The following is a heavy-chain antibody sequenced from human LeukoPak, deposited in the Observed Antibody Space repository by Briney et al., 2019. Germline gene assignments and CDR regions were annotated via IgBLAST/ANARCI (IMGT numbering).Heavy chain of an antibody. J-gene: IGHJ6*02. CDR1: GGSISSGGYC. CDR3: ARDQGTIFGV. V-gene: IGHV4-31*03. D-gene: IGHD3-3*01. Sequence: SSETLSLTCTVSGGSISSGGYCWSWIRQHPGKGLEWIGYIYYSGSTYYNPSLKSRVTISVDTSKNQFSLKLSSVTAADTAVYYCARDQGTIFGVWGQGTTVTVSS. CDR2: IYYSGST.